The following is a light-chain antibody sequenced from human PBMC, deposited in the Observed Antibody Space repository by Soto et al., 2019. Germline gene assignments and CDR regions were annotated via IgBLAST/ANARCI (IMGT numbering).Light chain of an antibody. CDR2: AAS. CDR3: LQDYKYPRT. V-gene: IGKV1-6*01. Sequence: AIQMTQSPSSLSASVGDRVNITCRTSQGIRNVLGWFQQKPGKAPKLLINAASNLQSGVPSRFSGSGSGTDFTLTISSLQPDDLATYYCLQDYKYPRTFGQGTKVEIK. J-gene: IGKJ1*01. CDR1: QGIRNV.